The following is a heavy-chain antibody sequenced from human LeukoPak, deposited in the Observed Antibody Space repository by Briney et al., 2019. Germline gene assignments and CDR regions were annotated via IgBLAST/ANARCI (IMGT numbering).Heavy chain of an antibody. J-gene: IGHJ6*02. CDR3: AKDGRGVGATGGGMDV. V-gene: IGHV3-23*01. D-gene: IGHD1-26*01. CDR2: ISGSGGST. CDR1: GFTFSSYA. Sequence: GGSLRLSCAAAGFTFSSYARSWVRQAPGKGLEWVSAISGSGGSTYYADSVKGRFTISRDNSKNTLYLQMNSLRAEDTAVYYCAKDGRGVGATGGGMDVWGQGTTVTVSS.